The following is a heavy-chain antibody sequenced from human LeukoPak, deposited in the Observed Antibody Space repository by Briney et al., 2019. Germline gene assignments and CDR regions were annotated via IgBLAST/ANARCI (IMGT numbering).Heavy chain of an antibody. CDR1: GGSISSYY. Sequence: PSETLSLTCTVSGGSISSYYWSWIRQPPGKGLEWIGYIYYSGSTNYNPSLKSRVTISVDTSKNQFSLKLSSVTAADTAVYYCASTVRGVHTYYYYYMDVWGKGTTVTISS. J-gene: IGHJ6*03. CDR2: IYYSGST. V-gene: IGHV4-59*01. CDR3: ASTVRGVHTYYYYYMDV. D-gene: IGHD3-10*01.